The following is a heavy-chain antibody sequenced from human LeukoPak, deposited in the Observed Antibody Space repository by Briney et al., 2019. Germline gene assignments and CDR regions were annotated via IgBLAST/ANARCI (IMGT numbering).Heavy chain of an antibody. CDR1: GGSFSGYY. CDR3: ARVRRGTMVRGVIYAQNGFDP. Sequence: PSETLSLTCAVYGGSFSGYYWSWIRQPPGKGLEWIGEINHSGSTNYNPSLKSRVTISVDTSKNQFSLKLSSVTGADTAVYYCARVRRGTMVRGVIYAQNGFDPWGQGTLVTVSS. D-gene: IGHD3-10*01. J-gene: IGHJ5*02. CDR2: INHSGST. V-gene: IGHV4-34*01.